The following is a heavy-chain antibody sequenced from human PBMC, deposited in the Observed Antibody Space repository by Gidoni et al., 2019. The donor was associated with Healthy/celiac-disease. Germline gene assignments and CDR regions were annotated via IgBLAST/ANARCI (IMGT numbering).Heavy chain of an antibody. V-gene: IGHV1-69*12. J-gene: IGHJ4*02. D-gene: IGHD4-17*01. CDR1: VGPFSSYA. Sequence: QVQLVQSGAEVKKPGASAKVSCKASVGPFSSYAISWVRQAPGQGLEWLGGLIPIFGTANYAQKFQGRVTITADESTSTAYMELSSLRSGDTAVYYCARELGHYGDYRGAFDYWGQGTLVTVSS. CDR3: ARELGHYGDYRGAFDY. CDR2: LIPIFGTA.